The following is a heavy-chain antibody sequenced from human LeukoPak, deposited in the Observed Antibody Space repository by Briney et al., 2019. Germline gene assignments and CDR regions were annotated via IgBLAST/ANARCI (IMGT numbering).Heavy chain of an antibody. V-gene: IGHV3-30*02. J-gene: IGHJ4*02. CDR3: AKGGYGSGSPTYHDY. CDR2: IRSDEGNE. Sequence: PGGSLRLSCAASGFSFSTYDMHWVRQAPGKGLQWVAFIRSDEGNEHSADSVKGRFTISRDNSKNTLYLQMNSLRPEDTAMYYCAKGGYGSGSPTYHDYWGQGTLVTVSS. CDR1: GFSFSTYD. D-gene: IGHD3-10*01.